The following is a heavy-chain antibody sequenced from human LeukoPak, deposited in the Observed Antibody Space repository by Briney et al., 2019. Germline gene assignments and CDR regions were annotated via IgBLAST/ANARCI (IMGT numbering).Heavy chain of an antibody. Sequence: SETLSLTCTVSGGSISSSSYYWGWIRQPPGKGLEWIVCIYYSGSTYYNPSLKSRVTISVDTSKNQFSLKLSSVTAADTAVYYCARAVGMVVTVWGQGTLVTVSS. CDR1: GGSISSSSYY. CDR3: ARAVGMVVTV. J-gene: IGHJ4*02. CDR2: IYYSGST. D-gene: IGHD4/OR15-4a*01. V-gene: IGHV4-39*01.